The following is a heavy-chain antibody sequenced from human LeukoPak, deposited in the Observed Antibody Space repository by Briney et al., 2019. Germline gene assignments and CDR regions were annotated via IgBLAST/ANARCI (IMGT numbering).Heavy chain of an antibody. D-gene: IGHD3-10*01. V-gene: IGHV1-8*03. Sequence: ASVKVSCKASGYTFTSYDINWVRQATGQGLEWMGWMNPNSGNTGYAQKFQGRVTITRNTSISTAYMELSSLRSEDTAVYYCARGLTVRGVSPLGYWGQGTLVTVSS. J-gene: IGHJ4*02. CDR1: GYTFTSYD. CDR2: MNPNSGNT. CDR3: ARGLTVRGVSPLGY.